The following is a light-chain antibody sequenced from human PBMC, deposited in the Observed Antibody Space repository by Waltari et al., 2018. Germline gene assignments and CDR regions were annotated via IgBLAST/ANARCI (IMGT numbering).Light chain of an antibody. Sequence: QSALTQPASVSGSPGQSITISCTGTSSDIGVSNYVSWYQQNPGKAPKLLIYHVNTRPSWFSNRFVGAKAGNTASLTISGLQAEDESDYYCSSYTTTNTLEVIFGTGTKLTVL. J-gene: IGLJ2*01. CDR3: SSYTTTNTLEVI. CDR1: SSDIGVSNY. CDR2: HVN. V-gene: IGLV2-14*03.